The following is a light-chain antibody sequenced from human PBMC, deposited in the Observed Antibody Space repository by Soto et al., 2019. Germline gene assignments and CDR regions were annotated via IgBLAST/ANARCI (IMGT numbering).Light chain of an antibody. V-gene: IGLV1-44*01. CDR1: SSNIGSNT. Sequence: QPVLTQPPSASGTPGQRVTISCSGSSSNIGSNTGNWYQQLPGTAPKLLIYSNNQRPSGVPDRFSGSKSGTSASLAISGLQSEDEADYYCAAWDDSMNGIRFFGTGTKLTVL. CDR3: AAWDDSMNGIRF. J-gene: IGLJ1*01. CDR2: SNN.